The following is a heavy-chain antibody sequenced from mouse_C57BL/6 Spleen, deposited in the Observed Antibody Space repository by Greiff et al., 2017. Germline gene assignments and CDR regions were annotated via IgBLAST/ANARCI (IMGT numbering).Heavy chain of an antibody. V-gene: IGHV5-4*01. CDR2: ISDGGSYT. J-gene: IGHJ2*01. CDR1: GFTFSSYA. D-gene: IGHD2-4*01. CDR3: ARGDDYDY. Sequence: EVHLVESGGGLVKPGGSLKLSCAASGFTFSSYAMSWVRQTPEKRLEWVATISDGGSYTYYPDNVKGRFTISRDNAKNNLYLQMSHLKSEDTAMYYCARGDDYDYWGQGTTLTVSS.